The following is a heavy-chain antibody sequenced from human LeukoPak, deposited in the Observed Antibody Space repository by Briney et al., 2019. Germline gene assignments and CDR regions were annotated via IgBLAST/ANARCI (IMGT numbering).Heavy chain of an antibody. J-gene: IGHJ4*02. CDR2: IDWDDDK. V-gene: IGHV2-70*04. Sequence: SGPTLVNPTQTLTLTCTFSGFSLSTSGMRVSWIRQPPGKALEWLARIDWDDDKFYSTSLKTRLTTSKDTSKNQVVLTMTNMDPVDTATYYCARIPIESSSGWYFFDYWGQGTLVTVSS. CDR3: ARIPIESSSGWYFFDY. CDR1: GFSLSTSGMR. D-gene: IGHD6-13*01.